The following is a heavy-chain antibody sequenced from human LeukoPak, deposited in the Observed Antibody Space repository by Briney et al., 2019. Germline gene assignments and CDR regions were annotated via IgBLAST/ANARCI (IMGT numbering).Heavy chain of an antibody. D-gene: IGHD6-19*01. Sequence: SETLSLTCTVSGGAITSHYWTWIRQSPVKGLEWIGDISNSGSTKYNPSLQSRITMSRDTSKKQFSLKLTSVTAADTAMYYCASGAGWLIDYWGQGTLVSVSS. V-gene: IGHV4-4*08. CDR1: GGAITSHY. J-gene: IGHJ4*02. CDR2: ISNSGST. CDR3: ASGAGWLIDY.